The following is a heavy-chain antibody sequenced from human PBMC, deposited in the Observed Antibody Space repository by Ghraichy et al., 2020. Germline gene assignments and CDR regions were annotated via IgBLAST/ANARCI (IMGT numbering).Heavy chain of an antibody. V-gene: IGHV1-2*02. CDR2: INPNSGGT. J-gene: IGHJ6*02. CDR3: ARVDTAMVTHYYYGMDV. Sequence: ASVKVSCKASGYTFTGYYMHWVRQAPGQGLEWMGWINPNSGGTNYAQKFQGRVTMTRDTSISTAYMELSRLRSDDTAVYYCARVDTAMVTHYYYGMDVWGQGTTVTVSS. CDR1: GYTFTGYY. D-gene: IGHD5-18*01.